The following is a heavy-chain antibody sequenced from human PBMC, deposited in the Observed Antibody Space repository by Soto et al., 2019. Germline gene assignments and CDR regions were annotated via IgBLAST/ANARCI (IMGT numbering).Heavy chain of an antibody. CDR1: GFTFSTYV. V-gene: IGHV3-23*01. J-gene: IGHJ4*02. D-gene: IGHD1-26*01. CDR3: AKSGPTNYFDS. Sequence: PGGSLRLSCAASGFTFSTYVMTRVRQAPGKGLEWLSTISGGGRFTYYADSVRGRFTISRDDSEKMVFLQMNSLRAEDTAVYYCAKSGPTNYFDSWGQGSLVTVSS. CDR2: ISGGGRFT.